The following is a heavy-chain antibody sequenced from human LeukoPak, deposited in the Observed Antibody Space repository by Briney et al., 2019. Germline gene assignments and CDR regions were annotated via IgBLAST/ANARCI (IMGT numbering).Heavy chain of an antibody. V-gene: IGHV4-39*01. J-gene: IGHJ4*02. CDR2: IYYSGST. CDR3: ARRGIFGVVIDY. CDR1: GGSISSSSYY. Sequence: SETQSLTCTVSGGSISSSSYYWGWIRQPPGKGLEWIGSIYYSGSTYYNPSLKGRVTISVDTSKNQFSLKLSSVTAADTAVYYCARRGIFGVVIDYWGQGTLVTVSS. D-gene: IGHD3-3*01.